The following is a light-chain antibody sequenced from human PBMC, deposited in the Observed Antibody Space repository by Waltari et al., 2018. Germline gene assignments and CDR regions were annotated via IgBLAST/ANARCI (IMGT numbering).Light chain of an antibody. Sequence: DIQMTQSPSTLSASVGDRVTITCRASQSISGWLAWYQQKPGKAPKPLIYKASTLESGVPSRFSGSGSGTEFTLTINSLQPDDFATYYCQQYDTFMWTFGQGTKVDI. CDR1: QSISGW. V-gene: IGKV1-5*03. CDR3: QQYDTFMWT. J-gene: IGKJ1*01. CDR2: KAS.